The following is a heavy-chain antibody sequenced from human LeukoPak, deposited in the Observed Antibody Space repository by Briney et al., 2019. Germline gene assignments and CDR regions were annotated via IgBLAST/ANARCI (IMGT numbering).Heavy chain of an antibody. D-gene: IGHD5-24*01. CDR3: ARGGRDGCNCFDY. CDR2: IIPILGIA. CDR1: GGTFSSYA. Sequence: GASVKVSCKASGGTFSSYAISWVRQAPGQGLEWMGRIIPILGIANYAQKFQGRVTITADKSTGTAYMELSSLRSEDTAVYYCARGGRDGCNCFDYWGQGTLFTVSS. V-gene: IGHV1-69*04. J-gene: IGHJ4*02.